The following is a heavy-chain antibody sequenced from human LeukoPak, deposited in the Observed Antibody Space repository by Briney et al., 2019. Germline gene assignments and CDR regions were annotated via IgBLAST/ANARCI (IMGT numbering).Heavy chain of an antibody. CDR2: ISYDGSNK. Sequence: GGSLRLSCAASGFTFSSYAMHWVRQAPGKGLEWVAVISYDGSNKYYADSVKGRFTISRDNSKSTLYLQMNSLRAEDTAVYYCARVEDRVVDHWGQGTLVTVSS. J-gene: IGHJ4*02. CDR3: ARVEDRVVDH. V-gene: IGHV3-30*04. D-gene: IGHD3-22*01. CDR1: GFTFSSYA.